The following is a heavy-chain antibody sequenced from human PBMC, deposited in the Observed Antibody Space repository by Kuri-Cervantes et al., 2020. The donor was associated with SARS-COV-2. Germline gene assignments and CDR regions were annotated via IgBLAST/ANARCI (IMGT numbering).Heavy chain of an antibody. CDR1: GCSISSSSYY. CDR2: NYYSGST. D-gene: IGHD5-12*01. J-gene: IGHJ6*02. Sequence: ESLKISCTASGCSISSSSYYWGGIRQPPGKGLEWIGSNYYSGSTYYNPSLKSRVTISVDTSKNQFSLKRSSVTAADTAVYYCARHVRQVAIVQGAYYYYGMDVWGQGTTVTVSS. V-gene: IGHV4-39*01. CDR3: ARHVRQVAIVQGAYYYYGMDV.